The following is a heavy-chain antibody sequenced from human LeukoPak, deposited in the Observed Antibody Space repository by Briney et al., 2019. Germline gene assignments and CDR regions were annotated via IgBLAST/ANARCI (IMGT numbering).Heavy chain of an antibody. J-gene: IGHJ4*02. V-gene: IGHV3-7*01. CDR2: IKQDGSGK. D-gene: IGHD3-3*01. CDR3: ATGNYDFWSGYPYYFDY. CDR1: GFTFSSYW. Sequence: PGGSLRLSCAASGFTFSSYWMSWVRQAPGKGVEWVANIKQDGSGKYYVDSVKGRFTISRDNAKNSLYLQMNSLRAEDTAVYYCATGNYDFWSGYPYYFDYWGQGTLVTVSS.